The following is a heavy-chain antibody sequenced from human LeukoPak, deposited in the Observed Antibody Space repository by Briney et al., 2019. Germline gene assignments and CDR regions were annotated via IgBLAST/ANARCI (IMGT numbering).Heavy chain of an antibody. Sequence: SVKVSCKASGGTFSSYAISWVRQAPGQGLEWMGRIIPILGIANYAQKFQGRVTITADKSTSTAYMELSSLRSEDTAVYYCARQALIYDAFDIWGQGTMVTVSS. V-gene: IGHV1-69*04. J-gene: IGHJ3*02. CDR2: IIPILGIA. CDR1: GGTFSSYA. CDR3: ARQALIYDAFDI.